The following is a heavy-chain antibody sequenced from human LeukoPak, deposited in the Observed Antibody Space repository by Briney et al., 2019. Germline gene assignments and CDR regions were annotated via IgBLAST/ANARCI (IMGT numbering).Heavy chain of an antibody. CDR1: GFTFSSYA. J-gene: IGHJ4*02. CDR2: ISGSGGST. Sequence: QPGGSLRLSCAASGFTFSSYAMSWVRQAPGKGLEWVSAISGSGGSTYYADSVKGRFTISRDNSKNTLYLQMNSLRAEDTALCYCAKIAAAGTGFDYWGQGTLVTVSS. V-gene: IGHV3-23*01. CDR3: AKIAAAGTGFDY. D-gene: IGHD6-13*01.